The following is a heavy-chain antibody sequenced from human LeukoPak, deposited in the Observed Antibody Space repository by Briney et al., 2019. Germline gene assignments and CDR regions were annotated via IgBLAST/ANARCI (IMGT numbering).Heavy chain of an antibody. D-gene: IGHD5-12*01. CDR3: GRLMGGYDSYFYGMDV. J-gene: IGHJ6*02. V-gene: IGHV3-30*03. Sequence: GGSLRLSCGASGFTFNTYAMSWVRQAPGKGLEWVAVISYDGSNKYYADSVKGRFTISRDNSQNTLYLQMNSLRLEDTAVYYCGRLMGGYDSYFYGMDVWGQGTTVTVSS. CDR1: GFTFNTYA. CDR2: ISYDGSNK.